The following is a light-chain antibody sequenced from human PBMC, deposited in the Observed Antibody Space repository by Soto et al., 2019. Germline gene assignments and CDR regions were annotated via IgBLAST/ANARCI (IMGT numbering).Light chain of an antibody. CDR1: QSVGSNY. CDR2: AAS. Sequence: EIVLTQSPDTLSLSPGERATLYCRASQSVGSNYLAWYQQKACQAPRGLTYAASRRATAIPGRFTGTGPGANSTIARSRLAPDALAAYYCHQYTTSPFTVGRGTKVDT. CDR3: HQYTTSPFT. J-gene: IGKJ3*01. V-gene: IGKV3-20*01.